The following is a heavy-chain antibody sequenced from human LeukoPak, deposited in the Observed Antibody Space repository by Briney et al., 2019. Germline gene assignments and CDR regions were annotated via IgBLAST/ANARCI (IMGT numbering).Heavy chain of an antibody. Sequence: SETLSLNCTVSGGSISSGGYYWSWIRQPPGKGLEWIGEINHSGSTNYNPSLKSRVTISVDTSKNQFSLKLSSVTAADTAVYYCARGFPLSEYQLLLYYFDYWGQGTLVTVSS. CDR2: INHSGST. V-gene: IGHV4-39*07. J-gene: IGHJ4*02. CDR3: ARGFPLSEYQLLLYYFDY. D-gene: IGHD2-2*01. CDR1: GGSISSGGYY.